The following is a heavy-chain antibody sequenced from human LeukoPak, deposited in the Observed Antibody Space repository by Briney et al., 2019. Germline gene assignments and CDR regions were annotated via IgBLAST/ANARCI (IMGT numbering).Heavy chain of an antibody. CDR3: ARDALLSVYYDFWSGYWFDP. Sequence: ASVKVSCKASGYTFTGYYMHWVRQAPGQGLEWMGWINPNSGGTNYAQKFRGRVTMTRDTSISTAYMELSRLRSDDTAVYYCARDALLSVYYDFWSGYWFDPWGQGTLVTVSS. V-gene: IGHV1-2*02. D-gene: IGHD3-3*01. CDR2: INPNSGGT. CDR1: GYTFTGYY. J-gene: IGHJ5*02.